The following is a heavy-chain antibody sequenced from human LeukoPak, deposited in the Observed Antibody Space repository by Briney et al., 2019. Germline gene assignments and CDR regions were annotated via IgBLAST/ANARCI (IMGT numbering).Heavy chain of an antibody. CDR3: AKVDSGYSYGSVDY. V-gene: IGHV3-23*01. Sequence: SGGSLRLSCAASGFTFSSYAMSWIRQAPGKGLEWVSAISASGGRTNYADPVKGRLTISRDNSKNTLYLQMNSLRAEDTAVYYCAKVDSGYSYGSVDYGGEGTLVTVS. D-gene: IGHD5-18*01. CDR1: GFTFSSYA. J-gene: IGHJ4*02. CDR2: ISASGGRT.